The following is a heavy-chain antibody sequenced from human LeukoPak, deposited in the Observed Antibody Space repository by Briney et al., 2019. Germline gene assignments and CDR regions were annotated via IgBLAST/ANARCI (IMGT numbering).Heavy chain of an antibody. V-gene: IGHV1-46*01. J-gene: IGHJ5*02. CDR1: GYTFTSNY. CDR2: ISPSGGST. CDR3: ARDNSVRDEAWWFNP. Sequence: APVKVSCKAFGYTFTSNYMHWVRQAPGQGPEWMGVISPSGGSTTYAQKFQGRVTLTRDMSTGTDYLELSSLRSEDTAVYYCARDNSVRDEAWWFNPWGQGTLVTVSS. D-gene: IGHD5-24*01.